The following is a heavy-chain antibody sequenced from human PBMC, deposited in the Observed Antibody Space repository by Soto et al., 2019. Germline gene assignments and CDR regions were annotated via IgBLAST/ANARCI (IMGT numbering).Heavy chain of an antibody. J-gene: IGHJ6*02. CDR1: GGTFSSYA. V-gene: IGHV1-69*13. Sequence: SVKVSCKASGGTFSSYAISWVRQAPGQGLEWMGGIIPIFGTANYAQKFQGRVTITADESTSTAYMELSSVTAADTAVYYCARGGGAIPSYYYGMDVWGQGTTVTVSS. CDR3: ARGGGAIPSYYYGMDV. D-gene: IGHD3-10*01. CDR2: IIPIFGTA.